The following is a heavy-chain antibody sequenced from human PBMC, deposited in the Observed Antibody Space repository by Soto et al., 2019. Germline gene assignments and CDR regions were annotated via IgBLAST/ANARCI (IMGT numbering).Heavy chain of an antibody. CDR3: ARDSYCGGDCSSTSDAFDI. CDR2: IKQDGSEK. V-gene: IGHV3-7*01. J-gene: IGHJ3*02. CDR1: GFTFSSYW. Sequence: GGSLRLSCAASGFTFSSYWMNWVRQAPGKGLEWVANIKQDGSEKYYVDSVKGRFTISRDNAKNSLYLQMNSLRAEDTAVYYCARDSYCGGDCSSTSDAFDIWGQGTMVTVSS. D-gene: IGHD2-21*02.